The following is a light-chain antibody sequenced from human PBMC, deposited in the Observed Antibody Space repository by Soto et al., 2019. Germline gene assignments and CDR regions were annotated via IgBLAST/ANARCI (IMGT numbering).Light chain of an antibody. CDR3: GSHTSSTTRPFV. Sequence: QSALTQPASVSGSPGQSITISCTGTNSDVGGYNFVSWFQQHPGKAPKLMIFEVNNRPSGVSNRFSGSKSGYTASLTISRLQAEDEADYYCGSHTSSTTRPFVFGTGTKGTVL. J-gene: IGLJ1*01. CDR1: NSDVGGYNF. CDR2: EVN. V-gene: IGLV2-14*01.